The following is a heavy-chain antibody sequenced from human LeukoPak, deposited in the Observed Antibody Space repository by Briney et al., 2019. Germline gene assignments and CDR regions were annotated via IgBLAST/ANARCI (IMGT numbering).Heavy chain of an antibody. J-gene: IGHJ5*02. CDR2: ISHSGST. CDR3: AREGPVLVVPRVRGFDP. Sequence: SETLSLTCTVSGGSISTSSYYWGWIRQPPGKGLEWIGEISHSGSTNYNPSLKSRVTISVDTSKNQFSLKLSPVTAADTAVYYYAREGPVLVVPRVRGFDPWGQGTLVTVSS. CDR1: GGSISTSSYY. V-gene: IGHV4-39*07. D-gene: IGHD2-15*01.